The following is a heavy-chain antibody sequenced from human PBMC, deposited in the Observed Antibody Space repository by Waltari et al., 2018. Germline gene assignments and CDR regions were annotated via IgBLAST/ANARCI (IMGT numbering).Heavy chain of an antibody. V-gene: IGHV4-4*07. D-gene: IGHD2-2*01. CDR2: IYTSGST. J-gene: IGHJ6*03. CDR1: GGSISSYY. Sequence: QVQLQASGPGLVKPSETLSLTCTVSGGSISSYYWSWLRQPAGQGLERIGRIYTSGSTNYNPSLKSRVTMSVDTSKTQFSLKLSSVTAADTAVYYCASGPQYCSSTSCSTKYYYYYMDVWGKGTTVTISS. CDR3: ASGPQYCSSTSCSTKYYYYYMDV.